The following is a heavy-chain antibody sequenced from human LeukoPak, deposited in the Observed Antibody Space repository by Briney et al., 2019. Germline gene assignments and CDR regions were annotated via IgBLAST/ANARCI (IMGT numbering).Heavy chain of an antibody. CDR2: ISSSGSTI. J-gene: IGHJ3*02. Sequence: SGGSLRLSCAASGFTFSDYYVSWIRQAPGKGLEWVSYISSSGSTIYYADSVKGRFTISRDNAKNSLYLQMNSLRAEDTAVYYCARERGGDLGQQLVLPFAFDIWGQGTMVTVSS. D-gene: IGHD6-13*01. CDR1: GFTFSDYY. CDR3: ARERGGDLGQQLVLPFAFDI. V-gene: IGHV3-11*04.